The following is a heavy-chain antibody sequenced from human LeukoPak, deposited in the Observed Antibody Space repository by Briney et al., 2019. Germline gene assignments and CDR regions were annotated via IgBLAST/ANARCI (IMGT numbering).Heavy chain of an antibody. CDR3: ARTTEGGYTYGYFYYYYMDV. V-gene: IGHV4-59*01. D-gene: IGHD5-18*01. Sequence: SETLSLACTVSGGSISSYYWSWIRQPPGKGLEWIGYIYYSGSTNYNPSLKSRVTISVDTSKNQFSLKLTSVTAADTAVYYCARTTEGGYTYGYFYYYYMDVWGKGTTVTISS. CDR2: IYYSGST. J-gene: IGHJ6*03. CDR1: GGSISSYY.